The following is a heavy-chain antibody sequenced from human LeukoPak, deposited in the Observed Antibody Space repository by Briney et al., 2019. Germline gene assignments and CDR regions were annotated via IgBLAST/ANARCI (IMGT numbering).Heavy chain of an antibody. V-gene: IGHV4-61*05. D-gene: IGHD2-8*01. CDR2: IYYSGST. J-gene: IGHJ3*02. CDR3: ASVMVYAAYDAFDI. Sequence: SETLSLTCTVSGGSISSSSYYWGWIRQPPGKGLEWIGYIYYSGSTNYNPSLKSRVTISVDTSKNQFSLKLSSVTAADTAVYYCASVMVYAAYDAFDIWGQGTMVTVSS. CDR1: GGSISSSSYY.